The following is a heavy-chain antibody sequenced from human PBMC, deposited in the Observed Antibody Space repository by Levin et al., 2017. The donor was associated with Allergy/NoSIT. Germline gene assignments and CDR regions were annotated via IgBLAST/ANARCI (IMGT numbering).Heavy chain of an antibody. J-gene: IGHJ6*02. CDR1: GFTFSSYG. CDR3: ARDRVVVAATTYYYYGMDV. CDR2: IWYDGSNK. D-gene: IGHD2-15*01. V-gene: IGHV3-33*01. Sequence: AGGSLRLSCAASGFTFSSYGMHWVRQAPGKGLEWVAVIWYDGSNKYYADSVKGRFTISRDNSKNTLYLQMNSLRAEDTAVYYCARDRVVVAATTYYYYGMDVWGQGTTVTVSS.